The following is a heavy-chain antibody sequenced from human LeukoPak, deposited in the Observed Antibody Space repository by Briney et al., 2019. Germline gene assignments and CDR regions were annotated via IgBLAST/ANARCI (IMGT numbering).Heavy chain of an antibody. D-gene: IGHD4-17*01. CDR2: IKQDGSEK. V-gene: IGHV3-7*01. CDR3: ARDRDGDLDYFDY. Sequence: GGSLRLSCAASGFTFSSYWMSWVRQAPGKGLEWVANIKQDGSEKYYVDSVKGRFTISRDNAKNSLYLQMNSLRAEDTAVYYCARDRDGDLDYFDYWGQGTLVTVSS. CDR1: GFTFSSYW. J-gene: IGHJ4*02.